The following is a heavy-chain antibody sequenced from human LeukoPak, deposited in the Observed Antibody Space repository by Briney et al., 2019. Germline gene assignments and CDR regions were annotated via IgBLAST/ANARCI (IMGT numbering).Heavy chain of an antibody. D-gene: IGHD3-10*01. V-gene: IGHV4-59*12. Sequence: PSETLSLTCTVSGGSISSYYWSWIRQPPGKGLEWIGYIYYSGSTNYNPSHKSRVTISVDTSKNHFSLILSSVTAADTAVYYCASSLRYYGYYWFDPWGQGTLVTVSS. CDR2: IYYSGST. CDR1: GGSISSYY. J-gene: IGHJ5*02. CDR3: ASSLRYYGYYWFDP.